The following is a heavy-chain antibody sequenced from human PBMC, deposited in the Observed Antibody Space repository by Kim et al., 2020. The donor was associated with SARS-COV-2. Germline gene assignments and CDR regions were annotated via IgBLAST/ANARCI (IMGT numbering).Heavy chain of an antibody. CDR2: ISGSGGST. CDR1: GFTFSSYA. D-gene: IGHD4-17*01. CDR3: AKGLGRILRSSPFDY. J-gene: IGHJ4*01. V-gene: IGHV3-23*01. Sequence: GGSLRLSCAASGFTFSSYAMSWVRQAPGKGLEWVSAISGSGGSTYYADSVKGRFTISRDNSKNTLYLQMNSLRAEDTAVYYCAKGLGRILRSSPFDYWSHGTLVTVSS.